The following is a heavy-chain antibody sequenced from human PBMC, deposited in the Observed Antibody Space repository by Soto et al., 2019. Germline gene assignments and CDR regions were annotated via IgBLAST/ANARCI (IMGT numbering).Heavy chain of an antibody. Sequence: PGGSLRLSCAASGFTFSSYSMNWVRQAPGKGLEWVSSISSSSSYIYYADSVKGRFTISRDNAKNSLYLQMNSLRAEDTAVYYCARERRTFMMVFGEAYNWFDPWGQGTLVTVSS. CDR1: GFTFSSYS. CDR2: ISSSSSYI. J-gene: IGHJ5*02. V-gene: IGHV3-21*01. D-gene: IGHD3-22*01. CDR3: ARERRTFMMVFGEAYNWFDP.